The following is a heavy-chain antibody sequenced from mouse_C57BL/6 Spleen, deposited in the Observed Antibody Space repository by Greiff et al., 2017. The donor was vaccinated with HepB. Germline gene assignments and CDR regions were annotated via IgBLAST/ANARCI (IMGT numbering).Heavy chain of an antibody. D-gene: IGHD2-14*01. CDR3: VRRGTEGYFDV. V-gene: IGHV1-52*01. J-gene: IGHJ1*03. CDR1: GYTFTSYW. Sequence: VQLQQSGAELVRPGSSVKLSCKASGYTFTSYWMHWVKQRPIQGLEWIGNIDPSDSETHYNQKFKDKATLTVDKSSSTAYMQLSSLTSEDSAVYYGVRRGTEGYFDVWGTGTTVTVSS. CDR2: IDPSDSET.